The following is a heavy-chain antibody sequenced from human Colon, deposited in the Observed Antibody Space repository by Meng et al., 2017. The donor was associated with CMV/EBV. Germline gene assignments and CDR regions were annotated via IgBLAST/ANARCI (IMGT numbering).Heavy chain of an antibody. Sequence: GGSRRLYCAASGLMFNTYAIHWVRQAPGKGREWVAVISDDGSKKYYGDSVKGRFTISRDNFKNTLYLQMNSLRAEDTAVYYCARPFRAALYGSGSYLSYWGQGTMVTVSS. CDR1: GLMFNTYA. V-gene: IGHV3-30-3*01. D-gene: IGHD3-10*01. CDR2: ISDDGSKK. J-gene: IGHJ4*02. CDR3: ARPFRAALYGSGSYLSY.